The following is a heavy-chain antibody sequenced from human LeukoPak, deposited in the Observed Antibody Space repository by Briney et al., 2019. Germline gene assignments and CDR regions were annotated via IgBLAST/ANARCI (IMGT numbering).Heavy chain of an antibody. CDR1: GFTFSSYT. V-gene: IGHV3-23*01. Sequence: PGGSLRLSCAASGFTFSSYTMSWVRQPPGKGLEWVAGIWSNGGNTYYADSVKGRFTISRDNSKNTLFLQVSSLRVEDTAVYYCAKGNCRGTNCYGDYWGQGTLVTVSS. J-gene: IGHJ4*02. CDR2: IWSNGGNT. CDR3: AKGNCRGTNCYGDY. D-gene: IGHD2-2*01.